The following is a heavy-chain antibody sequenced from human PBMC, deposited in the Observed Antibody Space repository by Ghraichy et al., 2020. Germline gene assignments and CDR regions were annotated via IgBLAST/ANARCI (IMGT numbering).Heavy chain of an antibody. D-gene: IGHD1-26*01. CDR2: IYHSGST. J-gene: IGHJ5*02. CDR1: GGSISSGGYS. V-gene: IGHV4-30-2*01. Sequence: SETLSLTCTVSGGSISSGGYSWSWIRQPPGKGLEWIGYIYHSGSTYYNPSLKSRVTISVDRSKNQFSLKLSSVTAADTAVYYCARGIVGATNFDPWGQGTLVTVSS. CDR3: ARGIVGATNFDP.